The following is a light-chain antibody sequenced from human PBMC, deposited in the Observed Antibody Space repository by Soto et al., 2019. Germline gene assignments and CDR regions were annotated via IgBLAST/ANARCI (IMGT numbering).Light chain of an antibody. Sequence: DIQMTQSPSTLSASVGDTFTVTCRASQSVSGWLAWYQQKPGEAPKLLIYDASALPRGVPSRLSGSGSGEKLPLTKECIQPGDFAAYYSQLDEGLSRAFGPGTKVDIK. CDR3: QLDEGLSRA. V-gene: IGKV1-5*01. CDR1: QSVSGW. CDR2: DAS. J-gene: IGKJ1*01.